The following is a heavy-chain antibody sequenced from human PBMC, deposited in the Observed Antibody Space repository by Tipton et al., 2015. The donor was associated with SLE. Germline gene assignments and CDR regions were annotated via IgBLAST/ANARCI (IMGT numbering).Heavy chain of an antibody. Sequence: SLRLSCAASGFTFSSYAMHWVRQAPGKGLEWVAVISYDGSNKYYADSVKGRFTISRDNSKNTLYLQMNSLRAEDTAVYYCAKDRSSGWYFDYWGQGTLVTVSS. V-gene: IGHV3-30*04. CDR3: AKDRSSGWYFDY. J-gene: IGHJ4*02. CDR2: ISYDGSNK. D-gene: IGHD6-19*01. CDR1: GFTFSSYA.